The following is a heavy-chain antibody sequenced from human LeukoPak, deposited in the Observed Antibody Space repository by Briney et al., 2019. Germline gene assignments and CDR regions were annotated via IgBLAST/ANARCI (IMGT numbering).Heavy chain of an antibody. CDR3: ARDNGVLMSAFDI. CDR1: GFTFSSYS. J-gene: IGHJ3*02. D-gene: IGHD4/OR15-4a*01. V-gene: IGHV3-21*01. Sequence: KSGGSLRLSCAASGFTFSSYSMNWVRQAPGKGLEWVSSISSSSSYIYYADSVKGRFTISRDNAKNSLYLQMNSLRAEDTAVYYCARDNGVLMSAFDIWGQGTMVTVSS. CDR2: ISSSSSYI.